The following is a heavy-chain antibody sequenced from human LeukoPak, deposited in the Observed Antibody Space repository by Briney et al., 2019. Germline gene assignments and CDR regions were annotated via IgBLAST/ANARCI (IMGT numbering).Heavy chain of an antibody. CDR1: GGSFSGYY. CDR2: INHSGST. J-gene: IGHJ4*02. V-gene: IGHV4-34*01. D-gene: IGHD3-10*01. Sequence: PSETLSLTCAVYGGSFSGYYWSWTRQPPGKGLEWIGEINHSGSTNYNPSLKSRVTISVDTSKNQFSLKLSSVTAADTAVYYCARGGDMVRGVIPLDYWGQGTLVTVSS. CDR3: ARGGDMVRGVIPLDY.